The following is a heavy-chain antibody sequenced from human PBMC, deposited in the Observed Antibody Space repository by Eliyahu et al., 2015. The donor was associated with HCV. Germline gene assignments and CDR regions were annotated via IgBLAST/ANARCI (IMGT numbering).Heavy chain of an antibody. D-gene: IGHD3-16*01. Sequence: QVQLVESGGGVVQPGRSLRLSCAASGFTFSSYGMHWVRQAPGKGLEWVAVISYDGSNKDYADSVKGRFTISRDNSKNTLYLQMNSLRAEDTAVYYCAKDAYYDYGWGRSEVAFDIWGQGTMVTVSS. CDR1: GFTFSSYG. V-gene: IGHV3-30*18. CDR2: ISYDGSNK. CDR3: AKDAYYDYGWGRSEVAFDI. J-gene: IGHJ3*02.